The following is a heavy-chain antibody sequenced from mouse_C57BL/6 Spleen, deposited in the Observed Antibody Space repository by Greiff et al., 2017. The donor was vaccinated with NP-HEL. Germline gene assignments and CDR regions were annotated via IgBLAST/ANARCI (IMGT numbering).Heavy chain of an antibody. V-gene: IGHV1-69*01. J-gene: IGHJ3*01. CDR1: GYTFTSYW. CDR3: ARGITTVVEGFAY. CDR2: IDPSDSYT. D-gene: IGHD1-1*01. Sequence: VQLQQPGAELVMPGASVKLSCKASGYTFTSYWMHWVKQRPGQGLEWIGEIDPSDSYTNYNQKFKGKSTLTVDKSSSTAYMQLSSRTSEDSAVYYCARGITTVVEGFAYWGQGTLVTVSA.